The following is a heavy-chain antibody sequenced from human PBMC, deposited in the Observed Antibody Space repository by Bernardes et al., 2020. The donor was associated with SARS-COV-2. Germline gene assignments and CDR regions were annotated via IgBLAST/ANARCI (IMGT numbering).Heavy chain of an antibody. D-gene: IGHD4-17*01. J-gene: IGHJ5*01. CDR2: IWHDGSRE. CDR1: GFTFSDST. Sequence: GGSLRLSCAASGFTFSDSTMHWVRQAPGTGLEWVAVIWHDGSREYYVDSVKGRFAISRDNSNNTLYLQMNNLRVEDTALYRCATEDGEWLESWGQGTLVTVSS. V-gene: IGHV3-33*01. CDR3: ATEDGEWLES.